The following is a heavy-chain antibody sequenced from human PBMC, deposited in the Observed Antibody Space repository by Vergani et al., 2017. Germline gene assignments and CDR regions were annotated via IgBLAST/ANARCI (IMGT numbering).Heavy chain of an antibody. CDR1: GGSISRGDYY. J-gene: IGHJ4*02. D-gene: IGHD3-22*01. CDR2: IYYSGST. Sequence: QVQLQESGPGLVKPSQTLSITCTVSGGSISRGDYYWSWIRQPPGKGLEWIGYIYYSGSTYYNPSLKSRVTISVDTYKNQFSLKLSSVTAAYSAVYYCARDSSGYYFDYWGQGTLVTVSS. V-gene: IGHV4-30-4*01. CDR3: ARDSSGYYFDY.